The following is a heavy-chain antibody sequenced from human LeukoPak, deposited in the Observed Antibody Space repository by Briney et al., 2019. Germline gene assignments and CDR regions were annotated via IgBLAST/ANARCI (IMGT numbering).Heavy chain of an antibody. CDR2: ISSSSSYI. CDR3: ARASPGYEIDY. D-gene: IGHD5-12*01. CDR1: GFTFSSYS. Sequence: GGSLRLSCAASGFTFSSYSMNWVRQAPGKGLEWVSSISSSSSYIYYADSVKGRFTISRDNAKNSLYLQMNSLRAEYTAVYYCARASPGYEIDYWGQGTLVTVSS. V-gene: IGHV3-21*04. J-gene: IGHJ4*02.